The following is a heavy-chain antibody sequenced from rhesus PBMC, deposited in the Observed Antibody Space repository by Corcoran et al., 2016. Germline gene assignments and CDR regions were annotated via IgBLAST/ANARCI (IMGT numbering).Heavy chain of an antibody. Sequence: QVQLQESGPGLEKPSETLSLTCAVSGGSISSSYYYWSWIRQAPGQGLAWIGYISYSWSTSYNPSLKSRVTISRDTSKNQFSLKLSSVTAADTAVYYCARHYGSYDYWGQGVLVTVSS. CDR3: ARHYGSYDY. CDR2: ISYSWST. V-gene: IGHV4-122*02. CDR1: GGSISSSYYY. D-gene: IGHD4-4*01. J-gene: IGHJ4*01.